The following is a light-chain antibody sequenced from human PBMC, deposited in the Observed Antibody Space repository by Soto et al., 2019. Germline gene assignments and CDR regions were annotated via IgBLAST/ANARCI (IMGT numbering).Light chain of an antibody. V-gene: IGKV3-20*01. CDR3: QQSGSSPRT. Sequence: EIVLTQSPGTLSLSPGERATLSCRASQSVSNNYLAWYQQKPGQAPRLPIYGASSRATGIPDRFSGSGSGTDFTLTISRLEPEDFAVYYCQQSGSSPRTFGQGTKVDIK. CDR1: QSVSNNY. CDR2: GAS. J-gene: IGKJ1*01.